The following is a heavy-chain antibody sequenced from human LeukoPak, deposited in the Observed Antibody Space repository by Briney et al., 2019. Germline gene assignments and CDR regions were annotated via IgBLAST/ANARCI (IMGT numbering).Heavy chain of an antibody. CDR3: AREWTYDFSCGYCTNYFFDY. J-gene: IGHJ4*02. D-gene: IGHD3-3*01. V-gene: IGHV3-30*01. CDR2: ISYDGGKK. Sequence: GRSLRLSCAASGFTFSNYALHWVRQAPGKGLEWVAVISYDGGKKYYADSVKGRFTISRDNSKNTLFLQMNSLRAEDTAVYYCAREWTYDFSCGYCTNYFFDYWGQGTLVTVSS. CDR1: GFTFSNYA.